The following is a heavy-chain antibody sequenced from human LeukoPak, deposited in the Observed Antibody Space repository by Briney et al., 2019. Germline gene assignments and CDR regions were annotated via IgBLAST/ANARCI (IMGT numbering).Heavy chain of an antibody. V-gene: IGHV3-33*01. J-gene: IGHJ6*02. CDR3: ARDPDLRDGYNFYGMDV. CDR1: GFTFSSYG. CDR2: IWYDGSNK. Sequence: PGGSLRLSCAASGFTFSSYGMHWVRQAPGKGLEWVAFIWYDGSNKYYADSVKGRFTISRDNSKNTLYLQMNSLRAEDTAVYYCARDPDLRDGYNFYGMDVWGQGTTVTVSS.